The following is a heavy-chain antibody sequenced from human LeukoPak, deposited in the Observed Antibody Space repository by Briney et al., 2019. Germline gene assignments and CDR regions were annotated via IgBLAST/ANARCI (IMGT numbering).Heavy chain of an antibody. Sequence: PSETLSLTCAVYGGSFSGYYWSWIRQPPGKGLEWIGEINHSGSTNYNPSLESRVTISVDTSKNQFSLKLSSVTAADTAVYYCARTAKTNIAARRAAFDIWGQGTMVTVSS. CDR2: INHSGST. CDR3: ARTAKTNIAARRAAFDI. V-gene: IGHV4-34*01. CDR1: GGSFSGYY. D-gene: IGHD6-6*01. J-gene: IGHJ3*02.